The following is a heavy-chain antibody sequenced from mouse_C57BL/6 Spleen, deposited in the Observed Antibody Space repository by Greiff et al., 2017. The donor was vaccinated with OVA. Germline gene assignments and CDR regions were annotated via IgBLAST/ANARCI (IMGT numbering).Heavy chain of an antibody. D-gene: IGHD4-1*01. CDR1: GYTFTSYW. Sequence: QVQLQQSGAELAKPGASVKLSCKASGYTFTSYWMHWVKQRPGQGLEWIGYINPSSGYTKYNQKFKDKATLPADKSSSTAYMQLSSLTYEDSAVYYCAREGAGIDYWGQGTTLTVSS. V-gene: IGHV1-7*01. CDR2: INPSSGYT. J-gene: IGHJ2*01. CDR3: AREGAGIDY.